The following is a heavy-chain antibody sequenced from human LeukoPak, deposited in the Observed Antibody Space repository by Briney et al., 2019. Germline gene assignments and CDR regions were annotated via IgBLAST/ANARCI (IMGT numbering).Heavy chain of an antibody. J-gene: IGHJ5*02. Sequence: PSETLSPTCAVYGVSLSGYYWSWIRQPPGKGLEWIGEINHSGSTNYKPSLKSRVTISVDTSKNQFSLKLSSVTAADTAVYYCARVYGSGFYNWFDPWGQGTLVTVSS. D-gene: IGHD6-19*01. CDR2: INHSGST. CDR3: ARVYGSGFYNWFDP. V-gene: IGHV4-34*01. CDR1: GVSLSGYY.